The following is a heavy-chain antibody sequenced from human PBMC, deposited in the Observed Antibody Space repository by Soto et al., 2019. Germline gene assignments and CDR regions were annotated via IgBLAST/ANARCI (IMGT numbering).Heavy chain of an antibody. V-gene: IGHV1-3*01. CDR2: INAGSGNT. D-gene: IGHD4-4*01. CDR1: GYTFISYA. CDR3: SGGLRRSNYDGPIGY. Sequence: ASVKVSCKASGYTFISYAMHWVRQAPGQRLEWMGWINAGSGNTKYSQKFQGRVTITRDTSASTAYMELSSLRSEDTAVYYCSGGLRRSNYDGPIGYWGQGTLVTVSS. J-gene: IGHJ4*02.